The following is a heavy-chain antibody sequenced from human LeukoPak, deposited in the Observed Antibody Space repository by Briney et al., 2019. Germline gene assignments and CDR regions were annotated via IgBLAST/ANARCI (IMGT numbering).Heavy chain of an antibody. Sequence: GGSLRLSCAASGFTVSSNYMSWVRQAPGKGLEWVSVIYSGGSTYYADSVKGRFTISRDNSKNTLYLQMNSLRAEDTAVYYCAKDSTTIFGVVSDYYGMDVWGQGTTVTLSS. CDR1: GFTVSSNY. J-gene: IGHJ6*02. D-gene: IGHD3-3*01. CDR3: AKDSTTIFGVVSDYYGMDV. CDR2: IYSGGST. V-gene: IGHV3-66*01.